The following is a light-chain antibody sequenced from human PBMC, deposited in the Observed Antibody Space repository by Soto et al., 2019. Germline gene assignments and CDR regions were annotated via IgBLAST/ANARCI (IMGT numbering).Light chain of an antibody. Sequence: QSVLTQPRSASGTPGQRVTISCSGSSSNIGSNYVYWYQQLPGTAPKLLIYRNNQRPSGVPDRFSGSKSGPSASLAISGVRSEDEADYYCTAWDDTLRGPLFGGGTKLTVL. CDR3: TAWDDTLRGPL. CDR1: SSNIGSNY. V-gene: IGLV1-47*01. CDR2: RNN. J-gene: IGLJ2*01.